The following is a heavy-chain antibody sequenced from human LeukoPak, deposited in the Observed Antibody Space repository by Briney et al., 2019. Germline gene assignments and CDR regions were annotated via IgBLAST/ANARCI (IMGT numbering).Heavy chain of an antibody. CDR2: IYWDDDK. Sequence: SGPTLVKPTQTLTLTCTFSGFSLSTSGVGVGWIRQPPGKALEWLALIYWDDDKRYSPSLKSRLTITKDTSKNQVVLTMTNMDPVDTATYYCAHHLAGVWFGELLSPNWFDPWGQGTLVTVSS. V-gene: IGHV2-5*02. CDR1: GFSLSTSGVG. D-gene: IGHD3-10*01. CDR3: AHHLAGVWFGELLSPNWFDP. J-gene: IGHJ5*02.